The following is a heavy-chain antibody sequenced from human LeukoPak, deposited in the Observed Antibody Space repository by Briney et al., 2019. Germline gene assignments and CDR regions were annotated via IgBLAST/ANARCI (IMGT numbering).Heavy chain of an antibody. CDR2: IDYCGST. CDR1: GGSISNYY. J-gene: IGHJ4*02. V-gene: IGHV4-59*01. CDR3: ARGSDSKSTYFDY. D-gene: IGHD5-12*01. Sequence: ESGPRLVNPSETLSLSCTVSGGSISNYYWNWIRQPPGKGLEWIGYIDYCGSTNYNPSLKSRVTISIDTSKNRFSLRLTSVTAADSAVYYCARGSDSKSTYFDYWGQGSLVTVSS.